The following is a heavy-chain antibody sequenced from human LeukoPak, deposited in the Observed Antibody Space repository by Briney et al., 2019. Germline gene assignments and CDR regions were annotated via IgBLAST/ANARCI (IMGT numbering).Heavy chain of an antibody. Sequence: GGSQRLSCAVSGLTFSNYWMHWVRHAPGKGLVWVSRISNDGTSTSYADSVKGRFTISRDNAKNTLYLQMNSLRAEDTAVYYCARVPDIAAAGNWFDPWGQGTLVTVSS. CDR2: ISNDGTST. CDR3: ARVPDIAAAGNWFDP. CDR1: GLTFSNYW. D-gene: IGHD6-13*01. V-gene: IGHV3-74*01. J-gene: IGHJ5*02.